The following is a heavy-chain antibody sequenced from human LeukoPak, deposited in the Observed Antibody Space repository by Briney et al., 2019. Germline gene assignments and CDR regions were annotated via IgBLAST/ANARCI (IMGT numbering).Heavy chain of an antibody. CDR1: GYTFTSYD. D-gene: IGHD4-17*01. J-gene: IGHJ5*02. V-gene: IGHV1-8*01. CDR2: MNPNSGNT. Sequence: ASVKVSCKASGYTFTSYDINWVRQATGQGLEWMGWMNPNSGNTGYAQKFQGRVTMTRNTSKSTAYMELSSLRSEDTAVYYCARGDYGDHGRSGWFDPWGQGTLVTVSS. CDR3: ARGDYGDHGRSGWFDP.